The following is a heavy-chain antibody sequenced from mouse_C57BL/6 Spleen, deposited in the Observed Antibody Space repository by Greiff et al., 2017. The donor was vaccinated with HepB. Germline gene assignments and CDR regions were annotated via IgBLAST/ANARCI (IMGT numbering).Heavy chain of an antibody. CDR3: TRCITTVVASGY. Sequence: VHLVESGAELVRPGASVTLSCKASGYTFTDYEMHWVKQTPVHGLEWIGAIDPETGGTAYNQKFKGKAILTADNSSSTAYMELRSLTSEDSAVYYWTRCITTVVASGYWGQGTTLTVSS. CDR1: GYTFTDYE. D-gene: IGHD1-1*01. V-gene: IGHV1-15*01. J-gene: IGHJ2*01. CDR2: IDPETGGT.